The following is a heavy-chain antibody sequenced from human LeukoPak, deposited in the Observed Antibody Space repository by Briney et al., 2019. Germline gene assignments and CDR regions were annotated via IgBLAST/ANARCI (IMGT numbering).Heavy chain of an antibody. J-gene: IGHJ4*02. D-gene: IGHD6-13*01. CDR2: IYSGGSA. V-gene: IGHV3-53*01. CDR1: GFTVSSNY. CDR3: ARGIAAAGRYDY. Sequence: GGSLRLSCAASGFTVSSNYMSWVRQAPGKGLEWVSVIYSGGSAYYAVSVKGRFTISRDNSKNTLWLQMNSLRAEDKAVYYCARGIAAAGRYDYWGQGTLVTVSS.